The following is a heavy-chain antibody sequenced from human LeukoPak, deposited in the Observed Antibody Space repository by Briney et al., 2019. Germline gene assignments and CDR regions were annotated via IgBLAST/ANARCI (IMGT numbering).Heavy chain of an antibody. CDR3: SRGGSPFY. V-gene: IGHV3-74*01. J-gene: IGHJ4*02. Sequence: TGGFLRLSCAASGFTFSNSWMHWVRQAPGKGLVWVSRINGDGSRTGYADSVKGRFTVSRDNARNALYLQMNSLRAEDTAVYYCSRGGSPFYWGQGTLVTVSS. CDR1: GFTFSNSW. CDR2: INGDGSRT. D-gene: IGHD3-10*01.